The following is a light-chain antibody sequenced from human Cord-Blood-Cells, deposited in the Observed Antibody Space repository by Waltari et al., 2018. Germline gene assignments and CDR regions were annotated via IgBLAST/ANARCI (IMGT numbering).Light chain of an antibody. CDR1: QSISSY. CDR3: RQSYSTPSIT. V-gene: IGKV1-39*01. J-gene: IGKJ5*01. CDR2: AAS. Sequence: DIQMTQSPSSLSASVGDRVTITCRASQSISSYLNWYQQKPGNAPKLLIYAASSLQSGVPSRFRGSGTGTDFTLSISSLQPEDVATYYCRQSYSTPSITLAQGTRLEIK.